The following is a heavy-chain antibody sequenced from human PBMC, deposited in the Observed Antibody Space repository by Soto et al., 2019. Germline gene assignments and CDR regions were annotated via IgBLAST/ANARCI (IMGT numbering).Heavy chain of an antibody. CDR2: IYYSGST. CDR3: AIDGYNYAN. D-gene: IGHD5-12*01. V-gene: IGHV4-39*02. CDR1: CGSISSGSYY. Sequence: SETLSVTCTVSCGSISSGSYYWGWIRQPPGKGLEWIGSIYYSGSTYYNPSLKSRVTISVDTSKDQFSLKLSSVTAADTAVYYCAIDGYNYANWGQGTLVTVSS. J-gene: IGHJ4*02.